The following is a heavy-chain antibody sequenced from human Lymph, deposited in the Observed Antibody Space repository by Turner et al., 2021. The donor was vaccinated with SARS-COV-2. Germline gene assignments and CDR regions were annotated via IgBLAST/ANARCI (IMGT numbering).Heavy chain of an antibody. J-gene: IGHJ6*02. D-gene: IGHD1-1*01. V-gene: IGHV3-53*02. CDR1: VFTVSSNY. CDR2: IYSGGST. Sequence: EVQLVETGGGLIQPGGSLRLSCAASVFTVSSNYMTWVRQAPGKGLEWVSLIYSGGSTYYADSVKGRFTISRDNSKNTLYLQMNSLRAEDTAIYYCARDLQLYGMDVWGQGTTVTVSS. CDR3: ARDLQLYGMDV.